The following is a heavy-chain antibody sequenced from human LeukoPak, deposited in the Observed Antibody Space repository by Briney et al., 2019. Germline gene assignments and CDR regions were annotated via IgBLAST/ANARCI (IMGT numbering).Heavy chain of an antibody. J-gene: IGHJ4*02. Sequence: SVKVSCKASGYTLSGYYIHWVRQAPGQGLEWLRCINPNSGETNYAQRFQGGVTLTRDTSISTFYMDVSRLRSDDTAVYFCARYNWNDVVSALDYCGQGTLVTVSS. D-gene: IGHD1-1*01. V-gene: IGHV1-2*02. CDR3: ARYNWNDVVSALDY. CDR2: INPNSGET. CDR1: GYTLSGYY.